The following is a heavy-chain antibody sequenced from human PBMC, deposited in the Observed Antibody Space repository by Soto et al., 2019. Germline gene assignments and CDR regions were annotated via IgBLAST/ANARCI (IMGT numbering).Heavy chain of an antibody. V-gene: IGHV3-30-3*01. CDR2: ILSVEINK. Sequence: QVQLVESGGGVVQPGRSLRLSCAASGFTFSNYAMHWVRQAPGKGLEWVAAILSVEINKYSADSVKGRFTISRDNSKNTLYLQMTSLRPEDTAVYYCAIIATSGGGDAFDIWGQGTMVTVSS. J-gene: IGHJ3*02. CDR3: AIIATSGGGDAFDI. D-gene: IGHD6-13*01. CDR1: GFTFSNYA.